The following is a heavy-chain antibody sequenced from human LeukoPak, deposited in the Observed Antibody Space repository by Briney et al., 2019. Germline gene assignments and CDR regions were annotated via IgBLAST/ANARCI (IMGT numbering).Heavy chain of an antibody. CDR1: GFTFTSSA. V-gene: IGHV1-58*02. J-gene: IGHJ1*01. CDR2: IVVGSGST. Sequence: GASVKVSCKASGFTFTSSAMQWVRQARGQRLEWIGWIVVGSGSTNYAQKFQERVTITRDMSTSTAYMELSSLRSEDTAVYYCAADRNLEYFQHWGQGTLVTVSS. CDR3: AADRNLEYFQH.